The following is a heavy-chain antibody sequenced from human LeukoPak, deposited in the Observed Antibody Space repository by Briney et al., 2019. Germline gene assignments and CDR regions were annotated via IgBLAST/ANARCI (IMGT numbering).Heavy chain of an antibody. CDR2: IYRDGSNK. V-gene: IGHV3-30*04. Sequence: GGSLRLSCAASGLTFSSYSMRWVRQAPGKGLEWVAVIYRDGSNKYYADSVKGRFTISRDNTKNTLYLEMNSLRSEETCVYFCARVGVVKGSSSWYFDYWGQGTLDSVSS. CDR1: GLTFSSYS. D-gene: IGHD6-13*01. CDR3: ARVGVVKGSSSWYFDY. J-gene: IGHJ4*02.